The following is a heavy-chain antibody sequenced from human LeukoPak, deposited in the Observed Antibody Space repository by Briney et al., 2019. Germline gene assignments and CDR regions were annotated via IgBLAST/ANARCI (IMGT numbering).Heavy chain of an antibody. CDR3: AKDSSAWKYYFDY. D-gene: IGHD6-19*01. J-gene: IGHJ4*02. Sequence: GRSLRLSCTAPGFTFSTYGMHWVRQAPGKGLEWVALISSDGSGKYYADSVTGRFTVSRDNSKNTLYLQMNSLRPEDTAVYYCAKDSSAWKYYFDYWGQGTLVTVSS. CDR2: ISSDGSGK. V-gene: IGHV3-30*18. CDR1: GFTFSTYG.